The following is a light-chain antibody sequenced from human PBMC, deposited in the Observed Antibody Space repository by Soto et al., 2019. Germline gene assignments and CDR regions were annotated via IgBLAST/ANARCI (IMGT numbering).Light chain of an antibody. Sequence: DIQLTQSLSTLSASVGDSVVLTWRASQNVGKYLAWYQQRPGKAPKGLISKASSLESGAPSRFSGSGSGTEFTLTISSLQPEDFGTYYCQQYYSYPWTFGRGTKVDIK. V-gene: IGKV1-5*03. CDR2: KAS. CDR1: QNVGKY. CDR3: QQYYSYPWT. J-gene: IGKJ1*01.